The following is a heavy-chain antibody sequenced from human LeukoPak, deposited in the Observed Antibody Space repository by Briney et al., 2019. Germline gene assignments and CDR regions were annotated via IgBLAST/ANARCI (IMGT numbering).Heavy chain of an antibody. V-gene: IGHV1-69*04. CDR3: ARDKRGIVVVPAAQ. Sequence: GASVKVSCNASGGTFSSYTISWVRQAPGQGLEWMGRIIPILGIANYAQKFQGRVTITADKSTSTAYMELSSLRSEDTAVYYCARDKRGIVVVPAAQWGQGTLVTVSS. D-gene: IGHD2-2*01. CDR2: IIPILGIA. CDR1: GGTFSSYT. J-gene: IGHJ4*02.